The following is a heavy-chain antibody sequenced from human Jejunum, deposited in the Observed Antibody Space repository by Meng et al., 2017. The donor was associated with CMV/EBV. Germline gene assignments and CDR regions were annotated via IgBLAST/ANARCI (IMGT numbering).Heavy chain of an antibody. J-gene: IGHJ4*02. CDR1: GFTFSNYA. CDR2: IRYDGNNE. CDR3: AKDRNFITLGATVES. Sequence: GFTFSNYAMYWVRRAPGKGLEWVAFIRYDGNNEYFGDSVRGRFTISRDNSKNTLYLQMNSLRVDDTAVYYCAKDRNFITLGATVESWGQGTLVTVSS. V-gene: IGHV3-30*02. D-gene: IGHD1-26*01.